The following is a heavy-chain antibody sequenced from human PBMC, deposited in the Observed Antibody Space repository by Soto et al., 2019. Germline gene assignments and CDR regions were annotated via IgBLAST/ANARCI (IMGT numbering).Heavy chain of an antibody. CDR3: ARDGTLYDSSAYYHLY. J-gene: IGHJ4*02. V-gene: IGHV1-69*13. CDR2: ITPMFGTP. Sequence: SVKVSCKASGGTFSRYTITWVRQAPGQGLEWMGGITPMFGTPNYAQKFQGRVTITADESTSTAYMELSSLRSEDTAMYYCARDGTLYDSSAYYHLYWGQGTLVTVSS. CDR1: GGTFSRYT. D-gene: IGHD3-22*01.